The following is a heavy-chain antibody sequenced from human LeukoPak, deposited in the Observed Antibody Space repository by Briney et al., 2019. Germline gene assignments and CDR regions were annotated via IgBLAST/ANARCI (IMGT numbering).Heavy chain of an antibody. CDR1: GFTFSGYW. V-gene: IGHV3-74*01. Sequence: GGSLRLSCAASGFTFSGYWMHWVRQAPGKGLVWVSRINTDGSTTNYADSVKGRFTISRDNAKNTLSLQMNSLRVEDTAVYCCARDLGIAPYWGQGTLVTVSS. CDR3: ARDLGIAPY. CDR2: INTDGSTT. D-gene: IGHD6-13*01. J-gene: IGHJ4*02.